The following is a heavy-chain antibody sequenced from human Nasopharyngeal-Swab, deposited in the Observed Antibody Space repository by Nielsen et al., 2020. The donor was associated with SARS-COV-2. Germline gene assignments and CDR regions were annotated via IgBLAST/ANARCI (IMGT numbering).Heavy chain of an antibody. J-gene: IGHJ4*02. CDR1: GFTVSSNY. Sequence: GESLKISCAASGFTVSSNYMSWVRQAPGKGLEWVGRIKSKTDGGTTDYAAPVKGRFTISRDDSKNTLYLQMNSLKTEDTAVYYCTTVPPGFGQWPDYWGQGTLVTVSS. CDR2: IKSKTDGGTT. V-gene: IGHV3-15*01. CDR3: TTVPPGFGQWPDY. D-gene: IGHD3-16*01.